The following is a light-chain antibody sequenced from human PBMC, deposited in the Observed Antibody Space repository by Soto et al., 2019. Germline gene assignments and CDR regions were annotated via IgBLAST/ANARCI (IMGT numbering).Light chain of an antibody. J-gene: IGLJ1*01. CDR1: SSDVGGYNY. CDR2: DVS. CDR3: SSYRGRSTYV. V-gene: IGLV2-14*03. Sequence: QSALTQPASVSGSPGQSITISCTGTSSDVGGYNYVSWYQHHPGKAPKTIIYDVSYRPSGVSNRFSGSKSGATASLTISGLQAEDEAEYYCSSYRGRSTYVFGTGTKVTVL.